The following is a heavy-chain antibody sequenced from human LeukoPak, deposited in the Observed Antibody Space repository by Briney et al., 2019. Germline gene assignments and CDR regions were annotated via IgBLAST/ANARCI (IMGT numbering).Heavy chain of an antibody. CDR2: IWYDGSEK. V-gene: IGHV3-33*08. J-gene: IGHJ4*02. D-gene: IGHD3-16*02. Sequence: GSLRLSCAASGFTFSSYWMSWVRQAPGKGLEWVAVIWYDGSEKYYADAVKGRVTISRDNSKSTVYLQMNSLRAEDTALYYCAREGESRLGELSPWGQGTLVTVSS. CDR3: AREGESRLGELSP. CDR1: GFTFSSYW.